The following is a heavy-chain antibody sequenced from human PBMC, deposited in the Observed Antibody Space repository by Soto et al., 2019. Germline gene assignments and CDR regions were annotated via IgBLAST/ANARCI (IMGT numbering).Heavy chain of an antibody. CDR3: ARGHGWNYYYYYMDV. V-gene: IGHV4-34*01. Sequence: SETLSLTCAVYGGSFSGYDWSWIRQPPGKGLEWIGEINHSGSTNYNPSLKSQVTISVDTSKNQFSLKLSSVTAADTAVYYCARGHGWNYYYYYMDVWGKGTTVTVSS. CDR1: GGSFSGYD. CDR2: INHSGST. J-gene: IGHJ6*03.